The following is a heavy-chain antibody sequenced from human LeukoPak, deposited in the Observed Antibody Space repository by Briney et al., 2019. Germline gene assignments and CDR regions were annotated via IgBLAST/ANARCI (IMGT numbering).Heavy chain of an antibody. V-gene: IGHV4-34*01. J-gene: IGHJ6*03. CDR3: ARGQYCSSTSCYKKTEAYYYYYMDV. D-gene: IGHD2-2*02. CDR1: GGSFSGYY. CDR2: INHSGST. Sequence: SETLSLTCAVYGGSFSGYYWSWIRQSPGKGLEWIGEINHSGSTNYNPSLKSRVTISVDTSKNQFSLKLSSVTAADTAVYYCARGQYCSSTSCYKKTEAYYYYYMDVWGKGTTVTVSS.